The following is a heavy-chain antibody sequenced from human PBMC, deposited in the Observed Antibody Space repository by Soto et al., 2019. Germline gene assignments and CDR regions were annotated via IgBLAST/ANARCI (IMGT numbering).Heavy chain of an antibody. CDR3: VKREYYYDGSAYYPFDY. Sequence: GASVKVSCKASGYTFTNYYMHWVRQAPGQGLEWMGIINPSGGSTSYAQEFQGRVTMTRDTSTSTVYMELSSLRPEDTAVYYCVKREYYYDGSAYYPFDYWGQGRMVTVSS. CDR2: INPSGGST. J-gene: IGHJ4*02. V-gene: IGHV1-46*01. D-gene: IGHD3-22*01. CDR1: GYTFTNYY.